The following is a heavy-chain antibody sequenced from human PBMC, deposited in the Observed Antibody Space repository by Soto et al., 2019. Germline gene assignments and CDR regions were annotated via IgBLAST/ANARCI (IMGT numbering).Heavy chain of an antibody. D-gene: IGHD3-3*01. Sequence: SVKVSCKASGGTFSSYAISWVRQAPGQGLEWMGGIIPIFGTANYAQKFQGRVTITADESTSTAYMELSSLRSEDAAVYYCARDHLLRFLERPGDMDVWGKGTTVTVSS. V-gene: IGHV1-69*13. CDR1: GGTFSSYA. CDR2: IIPIFGTA. CDR3: ARDHLLRFLERPGDMDV. J-gene: IGHJ6*03.